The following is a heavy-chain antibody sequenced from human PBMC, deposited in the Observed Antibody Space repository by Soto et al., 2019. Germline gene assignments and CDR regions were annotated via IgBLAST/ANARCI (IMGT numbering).Heavy chain of an antibody. CDR3: ARGGQGSNYRPLDC. D-gene: IGHD3-16*02. V-gene: IGHV3-7*04. J-gene: IGHJ4*02. CDR1: GFSFSDYW. CDR2: IKEDGSQK. Sequence: VGSLRLSCAASGFSFSDYWMNWVRQAPGKGLEWVGNIKEDGSQKYYVDSVKGRFTMSRDNTKNSLYLQMNSLTVDDTGVYYCARGGQGSNYRPLDCWGQGTLVTVSS.